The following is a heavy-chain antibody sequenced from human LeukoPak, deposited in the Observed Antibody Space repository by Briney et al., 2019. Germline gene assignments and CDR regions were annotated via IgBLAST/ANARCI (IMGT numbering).Heavy chain of an antibody. V-gene: IGHV3-33*06. CDR2: IWYDGSQR. D-gene: IGHD3-10*01. CDR1: GFTFSSYG. Sequence: PGGSLRLSCAASGFTFSSYGMHWVRQAPGKGLEWVAVIWYDGSQRHYADSVKGRFTISRDNSNNTLYLQMNSLRAEDTAVFYCAKLFYSSGMNHFDYWGQGTLVTVSS. CDR3: AKLFYSSGMNHFDY. J-gene: IGHJ4*02.